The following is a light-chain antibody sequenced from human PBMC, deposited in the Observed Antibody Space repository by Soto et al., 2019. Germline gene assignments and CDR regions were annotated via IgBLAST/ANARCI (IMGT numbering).Light chain of an antibody. V-gene: IGKV1-5*01. Sequence: DIQMTQSPSTLSASVGDRVTITCRASQSISSRLAWYQKKPGKAPKLLIYDDLNLESGVPSRFSGSGSGTEFTLSIGSLQPDDFANYYCQQYDTYFRYTFGQGTKLEIK. CDR1: QSISSR. J-gene: IGKJ2*01. CDR2: DDL. CDR3: QQYDTYFRYT.